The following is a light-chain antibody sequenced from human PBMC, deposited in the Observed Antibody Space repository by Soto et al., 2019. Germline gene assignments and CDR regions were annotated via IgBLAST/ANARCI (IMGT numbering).Light chain of an antibody. CDR1: QSISNW. CDR2: RAS. Sequence: DIQMTQSPSTLSASVGDRVTITCRASQSISNWLAWYQQKPGKAPKLLIYRASALESGVPSRFSGSGSGTEVTLTISSLQPDDFATYYCQQYNSYSHTFGQGTKVEIK. J-gene: IGKJ2*01. CDR3: QQYNSYSHT. V-gene: IGKV1-5*03.